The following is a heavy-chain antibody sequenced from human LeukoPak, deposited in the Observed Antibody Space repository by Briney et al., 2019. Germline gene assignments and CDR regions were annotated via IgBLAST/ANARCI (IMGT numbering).Heavy chain of an antibody. CDR1: GFDISYNY. D-gene: IGHD6-6*01. CDR3: ARGIAARLDFDY. J-gene: IGHJ4*02. Sequence: GGSLRLSCVASGFDISYNYVGWVRQAPGKGLEWVSVIHTGGTTHYADSVKGRFTVSRDNSKNTLYLQMNSLRVEDTAVYYCARGIAARLDFDYWGQGTLVTVSS. CDR2: IHTGGTT. V-gene: IGHV3-53*01.